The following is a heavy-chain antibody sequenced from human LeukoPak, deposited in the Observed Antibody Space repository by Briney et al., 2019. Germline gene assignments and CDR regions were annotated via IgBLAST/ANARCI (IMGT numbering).Heavy chain of an antibody. V-gene: IGHV3-30*02. D-gene: IGHD5-12*01. J-gene: IGHJ4*02. CDR2: IRYDGSNK. CDR3: AKDVTGDIVATIIDY. CDR1: GFTFSSYG. Sequence: GGSLRLSCAAPGFTFSSYGMHWVRQAPGKGLEWVAFIRYDGSNKYYADSVKGRFTISRDNSKNTLYLQMNSLRAEDTAVYYCAKDVTGDIVATIIDYWGQGTLVTVSS.